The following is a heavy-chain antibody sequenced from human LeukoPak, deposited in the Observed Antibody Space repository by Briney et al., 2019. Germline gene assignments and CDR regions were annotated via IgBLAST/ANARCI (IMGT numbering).Heavy chain of an antibody. D-gene: IGHD1-26*01. CDR1: GFTFSSHS. J-gene: IGHJ5*02. CDR3: AKVGGATYISRGWFDP. CDR2: FSGTSNTI. V-gene: IGHV3-23*01. Sequence: GGSLRLSCVASGFTFSSHSMSWVRQAPGKGLEWVSYFSGTSNTIYYADSVKGRFTISRDNSKNTLYLQMNSLRAEDTAVYYCAKVGGATYISRGWFDPWGQGTLVTVSS.